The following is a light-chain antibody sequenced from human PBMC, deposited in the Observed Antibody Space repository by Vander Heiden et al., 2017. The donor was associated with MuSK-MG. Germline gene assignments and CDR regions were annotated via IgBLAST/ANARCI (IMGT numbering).Light chain of an antibody. CDR3: AAWDASLSGLVV. J-gene: IGLJ2*01. Sequence: QSVLTQAPSASGTPGQRVTISCSGSSSNIGSNYVYWYQQLPGTAPKLLIYRNNQRPSGVPDRFSGSKSGTSASLAISGLRSEDEADYYCAAWDASLSGLVVFGGGTKLTVL. CDR1: SSNIGSNY. CDR2: RNN. V-gene: IGLV1-47*01.